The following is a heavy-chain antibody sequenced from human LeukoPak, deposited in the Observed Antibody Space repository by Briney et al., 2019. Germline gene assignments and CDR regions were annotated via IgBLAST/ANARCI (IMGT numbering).Heavy chain of an antibody. J-gene: IGHJ4*02. V-gene: IGHV3-21*01. Sequence: GGSLRLSCAASGFIFSDHYMNWVRQAPGKGLEWASSITRSSSSIFYADSVKGRFTISRDNAKNSLYLQMNSLSVEDTAVYYCARVRGSYRDYWGQGTLATVSS. CDR2: ITRSSSSI. CDR3: ARVRGSYRDY. D-gene: IGHD1-26*01. CDR1: GFIFSDHY.